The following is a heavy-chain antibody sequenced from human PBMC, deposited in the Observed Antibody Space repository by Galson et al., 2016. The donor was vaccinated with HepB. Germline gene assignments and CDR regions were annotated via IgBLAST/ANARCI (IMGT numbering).Heavy chain of an antibody. D-gene: IGHD2-15*01. CDR1: GYTFTNYY. CDR2: INPTTGIT. J-gene: IGHJ4*02. Sequence: SVKVSCKASGYTFTNYYMHWVRQAPGQGLEWMGIINPTTGITTYAQNFQGRVTMTRDTSTSTVYMNLSSLRSEDTAVYFCARDGRGVPAGGYCSGGSCFDLDYWGQGTLVTVSS. CDR3: ARDGRGVPAGGYCSGGSCFDLDY. V-gene: IGHV1-46*01.